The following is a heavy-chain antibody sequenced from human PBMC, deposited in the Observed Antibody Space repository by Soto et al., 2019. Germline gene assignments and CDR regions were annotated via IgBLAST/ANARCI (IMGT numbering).Heavy chain of an antibody. D-gene: IGHD3-3*01. Sequence: ASVKVSCKASGYTFTSYGISWVRQAPGQGLEWMGWISAYNGNTNYAQKLQGRVTMTTDTSTSTAYMELRSLRSDDTAVYYCARVEIFYDFWSGYSPFDYWGQGTLVTVSS. CDR1: GYTFTSYG. V-gene: IGHV1-18*01. CDR2: ISAYNGNT. J-gene: IGHJ4*02. CDR3: ARVEIFYDFWSGYSPFDY.